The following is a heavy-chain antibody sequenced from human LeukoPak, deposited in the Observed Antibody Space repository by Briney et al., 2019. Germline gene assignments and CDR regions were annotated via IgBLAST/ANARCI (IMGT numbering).Heavy chain of an antibody. CDR1: GGTFSSYA. J-gene: IGHJ3*02. D-gene: IGHD4-17*01. CDR3: ATPSPSDYGDYFAFDI. Sequence: SVKVSCKASGGTFSSYAISWVRQAPGQGLEWMGGIIPTFGTANYAQKFQGRVTITADESTSTAYMELRSLRSDDTAVYYCATPSPSDYGDYFAFDIWGQGTMVTVSS. CDR2: IIPTFGTA. V-gene: IGHV1-69*13.